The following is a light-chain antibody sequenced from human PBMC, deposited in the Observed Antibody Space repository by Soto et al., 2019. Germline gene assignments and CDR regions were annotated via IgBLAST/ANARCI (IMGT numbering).Light chain of an antibody. CDR2: GAS. CDR1: HSVSSSY. Sequence: EIVLTQSPGPLSLSPGERATLSCRASHSVSSSYLAWYQQKPGQSPRRLIYGASSRATGIPDRFSASGSVTDFTLTISRVETEAVAVYYCQQYGSSPSMYTFGPGTKLVIK. J-gene: IGKJ2*01. CDR3: QQYGSSPSMYT. V-gene: IGKV3-20*01.